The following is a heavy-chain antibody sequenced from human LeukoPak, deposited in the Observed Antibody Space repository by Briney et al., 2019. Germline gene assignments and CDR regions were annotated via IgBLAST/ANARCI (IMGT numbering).Heavy chain of an antibody. V-gene: IGHV3-66*01. CDR3: ARERGIAVAGTSAFDI. CDR2: IYSGGST. Sequence: GGSLRLSCAASGFTVSSNYMSWVRQAPGKGLEWVSVIYSGGSTYYADSVKGRFTISRDNSKNTLYLQMNSLRAEDTAVYYCARERGIAVAGTSAFDIWGQGTMVTVSS. J-gene: IGHJ3*02. D-gene: IGHD6-19*01. CDR1: GFTVSSNY.